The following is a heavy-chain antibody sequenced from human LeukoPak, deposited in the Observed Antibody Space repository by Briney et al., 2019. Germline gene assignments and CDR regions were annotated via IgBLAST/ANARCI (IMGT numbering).Heavy chain of an antibody. CDR2: ISSNGDRT. V-gene: IGHV3-64D*06. Sequence: GGSLRLSCSASGFTFSSNPMHSVRQAPGRGLEYVSAISSNGDRTSYADSVQGRFTISRDNSKNTLYLQMSRLRAEDTVVYYFVGREATTMGFDHWGQGTLVTVSS. D-gene: IGHD3-10*01. CDR1: GFTFSSNP. J-gene: IGHJ5*02. CDR3: VGREATTMGFDH.